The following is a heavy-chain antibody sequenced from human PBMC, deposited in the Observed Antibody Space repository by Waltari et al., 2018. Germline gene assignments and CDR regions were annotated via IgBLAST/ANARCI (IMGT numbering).Heavy chain of an antibody. CDR1: GDSIGGNYW. CDR2: VHHSGKT. Sequence: QVQLPGSGQGLVKPSGTLSLTCAVSGDSIGGNYWWSWVRQSPEKGREWIGQVHHSGKTHYNPALQSRVTISLDKPKNQFSLNLNSVTAADTAVYYCAGDRAIGLFFDYWGRGTLVTVSS. CDR3: AGDRAIGLFFDY. V-gene: IGHV4-4*02. D-gene: IGHD2-2*01. J-gene: IGHJ4*02.